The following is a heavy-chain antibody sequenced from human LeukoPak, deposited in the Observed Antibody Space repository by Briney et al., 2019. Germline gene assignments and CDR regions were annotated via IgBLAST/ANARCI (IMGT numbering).Heavy chain of an antibody. CDR2: IYYSGST. CDR3: ARSLPLQQLAVYYYYMDV. Sequence: SETLSLTCTVSDGSISSYYWSWIRQPPGKGLEWIGYIYYSGSTNYNPSLKSRVTISVDTSKNQFSLKLSSVTAADTAVYYCARSLPLQQLAVYYYYMDVWGKETTVTVSS. CDR1: DGSISSYY. J-gene: IGHJ6*03. V-gene: IGHV4-59*01. D-gene: IGHD6-13*01.